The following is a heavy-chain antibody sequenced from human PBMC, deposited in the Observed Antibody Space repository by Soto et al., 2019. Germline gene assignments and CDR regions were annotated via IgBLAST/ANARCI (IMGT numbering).Heavy chain of an antibody. D-gene: IGHD2-15*01. CDR1: GFTFSSYS. V-gene: IGHV3-21*01. Sequence: EVQLVESGGGLVKPGGSLRLSCAASGFTFSSYSMNWVRQAPGKGLEWVSSISSSSSYIYYADSVKGRFTISRDNAKNSLYLQMNSLRAEDTAVYYCAREAPFCSGCSCYPTLDYWGQGTLVTVSS. CDR2: ISSSSSYI. J-gene: IGHJ4*02. CDR3: AREAPFCSGCSCYPTLDY.